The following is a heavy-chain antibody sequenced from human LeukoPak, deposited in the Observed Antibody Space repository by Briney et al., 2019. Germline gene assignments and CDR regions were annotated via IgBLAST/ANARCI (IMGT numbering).Heavy chain of an antibody. Sequence: GGSLRLSCVASGFTFSSYAMSWVRQAPGEGLEWVSGISGSGDSTYYADSVKGRFTISRDNSKNALYLQMSTLRAEDTAVYYCARTTGCSSTSCYVNFWGQGTLVTVSS. CDR3: ARTTGCSSTSCYVNF. D-gene: IGHD2-2*01. J-gene: IGHJ4*02. V-gene: IGHV3-23*01. CDR1: GFTFSSYA. CDR2: ISGSGDST.